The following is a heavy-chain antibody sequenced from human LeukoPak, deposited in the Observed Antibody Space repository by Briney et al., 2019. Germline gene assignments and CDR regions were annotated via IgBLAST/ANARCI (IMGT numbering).Heavy chain of an antibody. V-gene: IGHV3-48*03. CDR3: ARELAGSGFDP. J-gene: IGHJ5*02. Sequence: GGSLRLSCAASGFTFSSYEMNWVRQAPGKGLEWVSYISRSGSTICYADSVRGRFTISRDNAKNSLYLQMNSLRAEDTAVYYCARELAGSGFDPWGQGTLVTVSS. CDR2: ISRSGSTI. CDR1: GFTFSSYE. D-gene: IGHD6-19*01.